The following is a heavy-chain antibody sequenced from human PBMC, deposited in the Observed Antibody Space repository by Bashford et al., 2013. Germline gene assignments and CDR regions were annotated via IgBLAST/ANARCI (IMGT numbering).Heavy chain of an antibody. V-gene: IGHV1-46*01. CDR3: ATTMYCRSNSCYFSY. J-gene: IGHJ4*02. CDR2: INPAGGGT. Sequence: WVRQAPGQGLEWMGIINPAGGGTSYAQKFQGRLTMTRDTSTSTMYMDLSSLRSEDTAIYYCATTMYCRSNSCYFSYWGQGTLVTVSS. D-gene: IGHD2-2*01.